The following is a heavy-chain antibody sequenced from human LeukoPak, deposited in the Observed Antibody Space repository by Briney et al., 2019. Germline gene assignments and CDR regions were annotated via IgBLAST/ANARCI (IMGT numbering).Heavy chain of an antibody. V-gene: IGHV3-33*06. J-gene: IGHJ4*02. CDR3: AKVLWTGGGYSYGPDY. CDR2: IWYDGSNK. D-gene: IGHD5-18*01. Sequence: PGGSLRLSCAASGFTFSSYGMHWVRQAPGKGLEWVAVIWYDGSNKYYADSVKGRFTISRDNSKNTLYLQMNSLRAEDTAVYYCAKVLWTGGGYSYGPDYWGQGTLVTVSS. CDR1: GFTFSSYG.